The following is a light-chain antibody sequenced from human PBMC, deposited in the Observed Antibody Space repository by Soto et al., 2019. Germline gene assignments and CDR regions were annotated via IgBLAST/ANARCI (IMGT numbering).Light chain of an antibody. CDR3: QQYGSSKWT. CDR2: AAS. V-gene: IGKV3-20*01. J-gene: IGKJ1*01. Sequence: EIVLTQSPGTLSLSPGERATLSCRASQSVSSSYLAWYQQKPGQAPRILIFAASSRATGIPDRFSGSGSGTDFTLTISRLGPEDFAVYYCQQYGSSKWTFGQGTKVDIK. CDR1: QSVSSSY.